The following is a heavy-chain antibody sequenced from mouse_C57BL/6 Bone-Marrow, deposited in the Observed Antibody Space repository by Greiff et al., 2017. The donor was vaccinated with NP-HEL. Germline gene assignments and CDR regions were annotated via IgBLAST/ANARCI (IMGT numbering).Heavy chain of an antibody. CDR1: GYSFTGYY. CDR3: ARRVYDYDGYFDV. CDR2: IYPYNGVS. Sequence: VHVKQSGPELVKPGASVKISCKASGYSFTGYYMHWVKQSHGNILDWIGYIYPYNGVSSYNQKFKGKATLTVDKSSSTAYMELRSLTSEDSAVYYCARRVYDYDGYFDVWGTGTTVTVSS. D-gene: IGHD2-4*01. J-gene: IGHJ1*03. V-gene: IGHV1-31*01.